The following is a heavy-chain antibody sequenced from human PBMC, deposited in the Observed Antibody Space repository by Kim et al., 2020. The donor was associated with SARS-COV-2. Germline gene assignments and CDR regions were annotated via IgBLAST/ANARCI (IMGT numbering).Heavy chain of an antibody. V-gene: IGHV1-46*01. CDR3: ARDDGTYGGFDF. J-gene: IGHJ3*01. CDR2: T. Sequence: TTYAQKFQGRVILTMDTSTETVYMEVRSLKSEDSAIYYCARDDGTYGGFDFWGQGTVVTVSS. D-gene: IGHD4-17*01.